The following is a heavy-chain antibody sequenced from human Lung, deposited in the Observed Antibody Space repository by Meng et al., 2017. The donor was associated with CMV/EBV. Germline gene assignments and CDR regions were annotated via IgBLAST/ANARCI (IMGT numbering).Heavy chain of an antibody. Sequence: KISCAASGFTFSSYEMNWVRQAPGKGLEWMGRITPILDVPNYTQKFQGRLTITADKLTSTAYMELSSLRSEDTAMYYCARDLGYFYGSSAYGYDYWGQGTLVTVSS. CDR2: ITPILDVP. V-gene: IGHV1-69*04. J-gene: IGHJ4*02. D-gene: IGHD3-22*01. CDR3: ARDLGYFYGSSAYGYDY. CDR1: GFTFSSYE.